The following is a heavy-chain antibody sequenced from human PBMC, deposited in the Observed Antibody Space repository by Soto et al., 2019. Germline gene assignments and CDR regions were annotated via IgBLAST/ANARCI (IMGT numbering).Heavy chain of an antibody. CDR1: GYTFTSYA. D-gene: IGHD3-9*01. CDR2: INAGNGNT. V-gene: IGHV1-3*01. CDR3: ARDGTYYDILTGYYTYYFDY. Sequence: ASVKVSCKASGYTFTSYAMHWVRQAPGQRLEWMGWINAGNGNTKYSQKFQGRVTITRDTSASTAYMELSSLRSEDTAVYYCARDGTYYDILTGYYTYYFDYWGQGTLDTVSS. J-gene: IGHJ4*02.